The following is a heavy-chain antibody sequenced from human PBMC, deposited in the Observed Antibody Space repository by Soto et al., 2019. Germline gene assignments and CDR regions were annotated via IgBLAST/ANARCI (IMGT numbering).Heavy chain of an antibody. Sequence: EVQLLESGGGLVQPGGSLRLSCAASGFTFSSYAMSWVRQAPGKGLEWVSAISGSGGSTYYADSVKGRFTISRDNSKNTLYLQMNSLRAEDTAVYYGAKDPNNWGSLYYFDYWGQGTLVTVSS. CDR2: ISGSGGST. D-gene: IGHD7-27*01. CDR3: AKDPNNWGSLYYFDY. V-gene: IGHV3-23*01. CDR1: GFTFSSYA. J-gene: IGHJ4*02.